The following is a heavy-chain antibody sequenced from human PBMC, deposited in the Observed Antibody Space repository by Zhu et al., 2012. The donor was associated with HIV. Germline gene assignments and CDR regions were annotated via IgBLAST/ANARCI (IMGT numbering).Heavy chain of an antibody. Sequence: QVQLQESGPGLVKPSETLSLTCTVSGDSISSSSYFWGWIRQPPGKGLEWIGSIYRSGTTYYNPSLESRVTISVDTSKDQFSLKLTSVTAADTAVYYCARVLCSGGSCYQFHFDFWGQGPWVTVSS. D-gene: IGHD2-15*01. J-gene: IGHJ4*02. CDR3: ARVLCSGGSCYQFHFDF. CDR2: IYRSGTT. CDR1: GDSISSSSYF. V-gene: IGHV4-39*01.